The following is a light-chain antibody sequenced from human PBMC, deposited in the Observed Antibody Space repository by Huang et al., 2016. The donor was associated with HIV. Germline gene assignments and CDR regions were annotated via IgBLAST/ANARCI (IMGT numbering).Light chain of an antibody. CDR1: QSVSSY. CDR3: QQRSNWPPT. V-gene: IGKV3-11*01. CDR2: DAS. Sequence: EIVLTQSPSTLSLSPGERATLSCRASQSVSSYLAWYQQKPGQAPRLLIYDASNRATGIPARFSGSVSGTDFTLTISSLEPEDFAVYYCQQRSNWPPTFGQGTRLEMK. J-gene: IGKJ5*01.